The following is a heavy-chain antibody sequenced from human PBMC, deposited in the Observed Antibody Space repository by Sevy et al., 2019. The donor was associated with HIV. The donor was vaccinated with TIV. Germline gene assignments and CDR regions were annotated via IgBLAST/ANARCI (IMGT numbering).Heavy chain of an antibody. CDR3: AGDLVEAHCTGRCYPAGLFDR. J-gene: IGHJ4*02. Sequence: SETLSLTCGVSGASISGGGYYWSWIRQRPGKGLEWIGYIAIDGMPQYNPSLQYRVTMSMDTSQNQFSLDLTSVTAADTAVYYCAGDLVEAHCTGRCYPAGLFDRWGLGILVTVSS. V-gene: IGHV4-31*11. CDR2: IAIDGMP. CDR1: GASISGGGYY. D-gene: IGHD2-8*02.